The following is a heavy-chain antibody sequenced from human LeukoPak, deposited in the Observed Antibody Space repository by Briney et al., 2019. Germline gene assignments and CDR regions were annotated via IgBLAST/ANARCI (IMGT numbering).Heavy chain of an antibody. Sequence: GGSLRLSCAASGFTVSGNYMSWVRQAPGKGLEWVSTINSSGGSSDYADSVKGRFTISRDNSKNTLYLQMNSLRAEDTAVYYCAKGARRITMIVVVITTPNYYGMDVWGQGTTVTVSS. CDR2: INSSGGSS. D-gene: IGHD3-22*01. CDR3: AKGARRITMIVVVITTPNYYGMDV. V-gene: IGHV3-53*05. J-gene: IGHJ6*02. CDR1: GFTVSGNY.